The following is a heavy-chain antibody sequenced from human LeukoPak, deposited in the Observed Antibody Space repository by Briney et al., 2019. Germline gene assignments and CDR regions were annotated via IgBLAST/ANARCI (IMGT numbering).Heavy chain of an antibody. Sequence: GASVKVSCKASGYTFTSYYMHWVRQAPGQGLEWMGIINPSGGSTSYAQKFQGRVTMTRDTSTSTVYMELSSLRSEDTAVYYCARDTIFGVATWEGYYYHMDVWGKGTTVTVSS. J-gene: IGHJ6*03. CDR3: ARDTIFGVATWEGYYYHMDV. D-gene: IGHD3-3*01. V-gene: IGHV1-46*03. CDR1: GYTFTSYY. CDR2: INPSGGST.